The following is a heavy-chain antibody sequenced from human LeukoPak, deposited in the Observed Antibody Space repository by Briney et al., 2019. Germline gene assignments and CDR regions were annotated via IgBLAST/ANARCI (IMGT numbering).Heavy chain of an antibody. J-gene: IGHJ6*02. CDR3: ARDRIVVVPAANYGIDV. CDR2: ISAYNGNT. V-gene: IGHV1-18*01. Sequence: ASVKVSCKASGYTFTSYGISWVRQAPGQGLEWMGWISAYNGNTNYAQKLQGRVTMTTDTSTSTAYMELRSLRSDDTAVCYCARDRIVVVPAANYGIDVWGQGTTVTVSS. D-gene: IGHD2-2*01. CDR1: GYTFTSYG.